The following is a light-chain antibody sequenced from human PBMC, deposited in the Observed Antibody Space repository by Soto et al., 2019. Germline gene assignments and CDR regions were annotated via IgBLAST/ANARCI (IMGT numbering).Light chain of an antibody. CDR3: QQCTSYRVFT. CDR2: KAS. V-gene: IGKV1-5*03. Sequence: DIQMTQSPSTLSASVGDRVTITCRASQTISRNWLAWFQQKPGKAPKLLIYKASNLESGVPSRFSGSGSETEFTLTISSLQPDDFATYYCQQCTSYRVFTFGPGTKVDVK. CDR1: QTISRNW. J-gene: IGKJ3*01.